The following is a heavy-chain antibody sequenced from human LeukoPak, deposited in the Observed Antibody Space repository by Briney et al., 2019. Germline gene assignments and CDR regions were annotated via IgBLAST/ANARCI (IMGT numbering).Heavy chain of an antibody. Sequence: GGSLRLSCAASGFTVSSNYMSWVRQAPGKGLEWVSVIYSGGSTYYADSVKGRFTISRDNSKNTLCLQMNSLRAEDTAVYYCARQCGGDCGWYFDLWGRGTLVTVSS. D-gene: IGHD2-21*02. V-gene: IGHV3-53*01. CDR2: IYSGGST. J-gene: IGHJ2*01. CDR1: GFTVSSNY. CDR3: ARQCGGDCGWYFDL.